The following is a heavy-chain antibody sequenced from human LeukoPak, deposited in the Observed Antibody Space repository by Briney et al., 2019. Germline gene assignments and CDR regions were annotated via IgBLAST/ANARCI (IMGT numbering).Heavy chain of an antibody. CDR1: GGSISSSSYY. Sequence: SETLSLTCTVSGGSISSSSYYWGWIRQPPGKGLEWIGEINHSGSTNYNPSLKSRVTISVYTSKNQFSLKLSSVTAADTAVYYCARRFFRAMVYWGQGTLVTVSP. V-gene: IGHV4-39*07. D-gene: IGHD5-18*01. CDR3: ARRFFRAMVY. J-gene: IGHJ4*02. CDR2: INHSGST.